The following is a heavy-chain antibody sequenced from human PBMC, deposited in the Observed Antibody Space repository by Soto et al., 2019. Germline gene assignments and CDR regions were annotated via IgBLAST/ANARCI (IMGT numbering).Heavy chain of an antibody. CDR2: ISSSSNYI. CDR1: GFTFSSYS. J-gene: IGHJ4*02. V-gene: IGHV3-21*06. CDR3: ARDLVGVTY. Sequence: EVQLVESGGGLVKPGGSLRLSCSASGFTFSSYSMNWVRQAPGKGLEWVSSISSSSNYIYYADSVKGRFTISRDNAKNSLYLQMKSLRAEDTAVYYCARDLVGVTYWGQGTLVTVSS. D-gene: IGHD1-26*01.